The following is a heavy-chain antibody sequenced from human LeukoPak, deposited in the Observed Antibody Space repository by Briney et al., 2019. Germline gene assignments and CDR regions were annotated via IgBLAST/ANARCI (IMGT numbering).Heavy chain of an antibody. Sequence: SETLSLTCTVSGGSISSGGYFWSWIRQPAGKGLEWIGRIYASGGTNYNPSLNSRVTVSIDTSTNQFSLRLTSVTAADTAVYYCATYCSHTSCHTGGGFQHWGQGTLVTVSS. CDR3: ATYCSHTSCHTGGGFQH. D-gene: IGHD2-2*02. CDR2: IYASGGT. V-gene: IGHV4-61*02. CDR1: GGSISSGGYF. J-gene: IGHJ1*01.